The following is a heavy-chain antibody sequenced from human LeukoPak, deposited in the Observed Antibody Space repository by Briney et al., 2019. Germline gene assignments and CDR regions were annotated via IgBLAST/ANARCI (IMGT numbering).Heavy chain of an antibody. CDR1: GFTFDDYG. D-gene: IGHD1-1*01. Sequence: GGSLRLSCAASGFTFDDYGLTWVRQAPGKGLEWVSGINWNGVSTGYADYVKRRFTISRDNAKNSLYLQMNSRRAEDTAVYYCARATLDDYWGERTLVTVSS. CDR3: ARATLDDY. CDR2: INWNGVST. V-gene: IGHV3-20*04. J-gene: IGHJ4*02.